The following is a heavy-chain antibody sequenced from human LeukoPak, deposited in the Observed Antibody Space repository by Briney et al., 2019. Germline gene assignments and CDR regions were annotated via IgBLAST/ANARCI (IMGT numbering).Heavy chain of an antibody. V-gene: IGHV5-51*01. CDR2: IYPGDSDT. D-gene: IGHD2-2*01. J-gene: IGHJ4*02. CDR3: ARLPASSSTSRYYFDY. Sequence: GESLKISCKGSGYSFTSYWIGWVRQMPGKGLEWMGIIYPGDSDTRCSPSFQGQVTISADKPISTAYLQWSSLKASDTAMYYCARLPASSSTSRYYFDYWGQGTLVTVSS. CDR1: GYSFTSYW.